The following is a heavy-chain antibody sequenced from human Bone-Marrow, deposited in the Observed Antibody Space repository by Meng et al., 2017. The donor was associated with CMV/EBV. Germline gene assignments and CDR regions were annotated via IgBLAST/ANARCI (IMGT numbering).Heavy chain of an antibody. CDR3: AREFWVDSGYSYYYGMDV. CDR1: GYTSTSYY. J-gene: IGHJ6*02. V-gene: IGHV1-46*01. D-gene: IGHD3-22*01. CDR2: INPSGGST. Sequence: ASVKVSCKASGYTSTSYYMHWVRQAPGQGLEWMGIINPSGGSTSYAQKFQGRVTMTRDTSTSTVYMELSSLRSEDTAVYYCAREFWVDSGYSYYYGMDVWGQGTTVTVSS.